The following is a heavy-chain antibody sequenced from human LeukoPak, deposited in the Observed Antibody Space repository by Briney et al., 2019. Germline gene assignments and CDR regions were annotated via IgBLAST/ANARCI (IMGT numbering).Heavy chain of an antibody. J-gene: IGHJ4*02. V-gene: IGHV3-48*02. D-gene: IGHD6-19*01. CDR3: ASGSSGWYGGYFDY. CDR2: ISRSSSTI. Sequence: GGSLRLSCAASGFTFSTYYMNCVRQAPGKGLEWVSYISRSSSTIYYADSVQGRFTISRDNAKNSLYLQMNSVRDEDTAVYYCASGSSGWYGGYFDYWGQGTLVTVSS. CDR1: GFTFSTYY.